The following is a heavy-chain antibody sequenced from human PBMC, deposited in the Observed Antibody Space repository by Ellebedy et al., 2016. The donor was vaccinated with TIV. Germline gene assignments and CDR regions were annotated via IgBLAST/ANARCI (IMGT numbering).Heavy chain of an antibody. D-gene: IGHD1-26*01. V-gene: IGHV3-21*05. Sequence: GESLKISCAASGFTFSSYSMNWVRQAPGKGLEWVSYISSSSSYIYYADSVKGRFTISRDNAKNSLYLQMNSLRAEDTAVYYCAGGLRPIVGASPDYWGQGTLVTVSS. J-gene: IGHJ4*02. CDR3: AGGLRPIVGASPDY. CDR2: ISSSSSYI. CDR1: GFTFSSYS.